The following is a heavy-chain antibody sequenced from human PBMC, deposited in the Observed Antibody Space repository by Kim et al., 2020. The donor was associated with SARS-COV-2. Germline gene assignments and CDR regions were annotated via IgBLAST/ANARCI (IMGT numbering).Heavy chain of an antibody. CDR1: GFTFSSYG. Sequence: GGSLRLSCAASGFTFSSYGMHWVRQAPGRGLEWVAVIWYDGSNKYYADSVKGRFTISRDNSKNTLYLQMNSLRAEDTAVYYCAKDQYYYGSGSSPGGGFDPWGQGTLVTVSS. V-gene: IGHV3-33*06. J-gene: IGHJ5*02. CDR3: AKDQYYYGSGSSPGGGFDP. D-gene: IGHD3-10*01. CDR2: IWYDGSNK.